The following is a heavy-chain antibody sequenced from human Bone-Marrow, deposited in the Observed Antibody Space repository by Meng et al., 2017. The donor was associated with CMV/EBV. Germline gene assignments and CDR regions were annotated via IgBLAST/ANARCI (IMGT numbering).Heavy chain of an antibody. Sequence: GGSLRLSCAASGFTFSSYSMNWVRQAPGKGLEWVSSISSSSSYIYYADSVKGRFTISRDNAKNSLYLQMNSLRAEDTAVYYCAMGPRDFWSGYYWDYFDCWGQGPLVTVSS. D-gene: IGHD3-3*01. V-gene: IGHV3-21*01. CDR3: AMGPRDFWSGYYWDYFDC. CDR1: GFTFSSYS. CDR2: ISSSSSYI. J-gene: IGHJ4*02.